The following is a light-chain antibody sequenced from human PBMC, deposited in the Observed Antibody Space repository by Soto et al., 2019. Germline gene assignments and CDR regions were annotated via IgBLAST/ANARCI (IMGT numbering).Light chain of an antibody. J-gene: IGKJ1*01. CDR2: GAS. CDR3: QQYNNWPRIT. Sequence: EIVLTQSPATLSSFPGDRVTLSCRASQYINTRLAWYQHRPGQAPRLLIYGASTRATGIPARFSGSGSGTEFTLTISSLQSEDFAVYYCQQYNNWPRITFGQGTKVDIK. V-gene: IGKV3-15*01. CDR1: QYINTR.